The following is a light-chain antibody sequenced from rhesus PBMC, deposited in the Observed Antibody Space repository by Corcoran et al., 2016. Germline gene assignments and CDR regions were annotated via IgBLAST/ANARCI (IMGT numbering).Light chain of an antibody. J-gene: IGKJ1*01. CDR2: EAS. CDR3: QQYDSTPRT. V-gene: IGKV1-25*01. CDR1: QDITND. Sequence: DIQMTQSPSSLSASVGDRVTITCRASQDITNDLAWYQQKPGATPHLLIYEASSLQTGIPSLFSGSGSGTDVIFTISSLQSEDFGTYYGQQYDSTPRTFGQGTKVEIK.